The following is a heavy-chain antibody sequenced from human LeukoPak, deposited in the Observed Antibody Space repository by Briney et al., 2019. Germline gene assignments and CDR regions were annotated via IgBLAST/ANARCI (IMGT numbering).Heavy chain of an antibody. CDR3: ARLRWYNYYFDY. J-gene: IGHJ4*02. CDR1: GYFISSGYY. CDR2: IYHSGST. D-gene: IGHD4-23*01. Sequence: SETLSLTCNVSGYFISSGYYWGWIRQPPGKGLEWIGSIYHSGSTNYNPSLKSRVTISVDTSKNQFSLKLSSVTAADTAVYYCARLRWYNYYFDYWGQGTLVTVSS. V-gene: IGHV4-38-2*02.